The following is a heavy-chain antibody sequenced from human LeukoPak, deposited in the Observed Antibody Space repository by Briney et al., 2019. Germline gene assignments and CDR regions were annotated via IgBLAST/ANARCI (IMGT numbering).Heavy chain of an antibody. D-gene: IGHD1-20*01. Sequence: GGSLRLSCAASGFTFSSYGMHWVRQAPGKGLEWVAFIRYDGSNKYYADSVKGRFTISRDNSKNTLYLQMNSLRAEDTAVYYCARDTSGGPNWNDVPWFDPWGQGTLVTVSS. V-gene: IGHV3-30*02. CDR1: GFTFSSYG. J-gene: IGHJ5*02. CDR2: IRYDGSNK. CDR3: ARDTSGGPNWNDVPWFDP.